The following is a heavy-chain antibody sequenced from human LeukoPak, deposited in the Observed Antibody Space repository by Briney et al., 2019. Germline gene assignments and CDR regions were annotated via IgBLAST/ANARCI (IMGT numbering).Heavy chain of an antibody. CDR3: ARQFYDILTGYPYYFDH. D-gene: IGHD3-9*01. CDR2: IYYSGST. V-gene: IGHV4-39*01. CDR1: GGSISNSSYY. J-gene: IGHJ4*02. Sequence: PSETLSLTCTVSGGSISNSSYYWGWIRQPPGKGLEWIGGIYYSGSTYFDPSLKSRVTMSVDTSKNQFSLKLSSVTAADTAVYYCARQFYDILTGYPYYFDHWGQGTLVTVSS.